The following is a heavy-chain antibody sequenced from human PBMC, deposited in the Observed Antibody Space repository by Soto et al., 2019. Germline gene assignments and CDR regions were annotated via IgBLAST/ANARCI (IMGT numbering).Heavy chain of an antibody. CDR1: GYSFTSYW. Sequence: PGETLKISCKGSGYSFTSYWISWERQMPGKVLEWMGRIDPSDSYTNYSPSFQGHVTISADKSISTAYLQWSSLKASDTAMYYCAIVVVVAAGGYYYYYGMDVWGQGXTVTVYS. J-gene: IGHJ6*02. CDR3: AIVVVVAAGGYYYYYGMDV. CDR2: IDPSDSYT. V-gene: IGHV5-10-1*01. D-gene: IGHD2-15*01.